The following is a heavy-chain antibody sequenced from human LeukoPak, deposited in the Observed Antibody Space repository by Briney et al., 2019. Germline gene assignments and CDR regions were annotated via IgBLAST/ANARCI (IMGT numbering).Heavy chain of an antibody. J-gene: IGHJ3*02. CDR3: AREVRAGFGELLRRRDAFDI. CDR1: GFTFSSYS. CDR2: ISSSSSYI. V-gene: IGHV3-21*01. D-gene: IGHD3-10*01. Sequence: GGSLRLSCAASGFTFSSYSTNWVSQAPGKGLEWVSSISSSSSYIYYADSVKGRFTISRDNAKNSLYLQMTGLRAEDTAVYYCAREVRAGFGELLRRRDAFDIWGQGTMVTVSS.